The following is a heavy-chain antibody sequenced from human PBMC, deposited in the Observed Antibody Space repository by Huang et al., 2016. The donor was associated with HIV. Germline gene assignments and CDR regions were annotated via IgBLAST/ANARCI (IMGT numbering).Heavy chain of an antibody. Sequence: QVQLVQSGAEVKTPGSSVKVSCKASGGTFSKYAISWVRQAPGQGLDWMGGIIPMFGTPNYARKCQGRVTITADDSTSTTYVEVSSLRSEDTALYYCARGQLGSYGDYDVLYWGQGTLVTVSS. J-gene: IGHJ4*02. V-gene: IGHV1-69*13. CDR2: IIPMFGTP. CDR1: GGTFSKYA. CDR3: ARGQLGSYGDYDVLY. D-gene: IGHD4-17*01.